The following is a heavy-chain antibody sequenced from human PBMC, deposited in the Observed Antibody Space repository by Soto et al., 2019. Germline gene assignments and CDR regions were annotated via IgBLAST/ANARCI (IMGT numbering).Heavy chain of an antibody. CDR2: ISYDGSNK. Sequence: PGGSLRLSCAASGFTFSSYGMHWVRQAPGKGLEWVAVISYDGSNKYYADSVKGRFTISRDNSKNTLYLQMNSLRAEDTAVYYCARDGKQWLVYWFDPWGQGTLVTVSS. D-gene: IGHD6-19*01. CDR3: ARDGKQWLVYWFDP. CDR1: GFTFSSYG. J-gene: IGHJ5*02. V-gene: IGHV3-30*03.